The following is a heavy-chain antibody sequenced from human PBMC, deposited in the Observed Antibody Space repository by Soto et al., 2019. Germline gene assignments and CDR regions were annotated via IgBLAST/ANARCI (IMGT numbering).Heavy chain of an antibody. J-gene: IGHJ4*02. CDR2: IYYSGST. Sequence: QVQLQESGPGLVKPSETVSLTCTVSGGSISSYYWSWIRQPPGKGLEWIGYIYYSGSTNYNPSLKSRVTISVDTSKNQFSLKLSSVTAADTAVYYCARVSGGDFDYWGQGTLVTVSS. CDR1: GGSISSYY. V-gene: IGHV4-59*01. CDR3: ARVSGGDFDY. D-gene: IGHD6-19*01.